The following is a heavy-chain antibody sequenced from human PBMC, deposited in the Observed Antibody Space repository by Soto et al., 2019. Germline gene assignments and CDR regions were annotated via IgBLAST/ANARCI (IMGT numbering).Heavy chain of an antibody. J-gene: IGHJ4*02. CDR2: INHSGST. CDR3: ARATQYSSGWPIDY. V-gene: IGHV4-34*01. CDR1: GGSFSGYY. D-gene: IGHD6-19*01. Sequence: SETLSLTCAVSGGSFSGYYWCWIRQPPGKGLEWIGEINHSGSTNYNPSLKSRFTISVDTSKNQFSLKLSSVTAADTVGFYCARATQYSSGWPIDYWGQGTLVTVSS.